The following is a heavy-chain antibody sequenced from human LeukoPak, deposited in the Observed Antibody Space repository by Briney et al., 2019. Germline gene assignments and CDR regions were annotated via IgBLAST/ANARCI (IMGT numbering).Heavy chain of an antibody. CDR3: AKITKATTPNY. J-gene: IGHJ4*02. D-gene: IGHD4-17*01. V-gene: IGHV3-23*01. CDR1: GFTFINYA. CDR2: ITDSGRKT. Sequence: PGGSLRLSCAASGFTFINYAMNWVRQASGKGLEWVSGITDSGRKTYYADSVKGRFSISRDNSKNTVYLQMSDLRAEDTAVYYCAKITKATTPNYWGQGTLVTVSS.